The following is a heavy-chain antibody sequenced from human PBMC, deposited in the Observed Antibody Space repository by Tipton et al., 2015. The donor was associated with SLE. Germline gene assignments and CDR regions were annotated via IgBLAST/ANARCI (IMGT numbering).Heavy chain of an antibody. V-gene: IGHV4-34*01. J-gene: IGHJ4*02. Sequence: TLSLTCTVSGGSISSYYWSWIRQPPGKGLEWIGKINHSGSTNYNPSLKSRVTISVDTSKNQFSLKLSSVTAADTAVYYCAREIQSPGFDYWGQGTLVTVSS. CDR3: AREIQSPGFDY. CDR1: GGSISSYY. CDR2: INHSGST.